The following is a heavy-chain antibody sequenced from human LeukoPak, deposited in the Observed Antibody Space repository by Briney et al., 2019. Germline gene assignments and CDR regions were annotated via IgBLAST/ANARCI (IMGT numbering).Heavy chain of an antibody. CDR1: GYTFTSYC. J-gene: IGHJ5*02. V-gene: IGHV1-46*01. Sequence: ASVKVSCKASGYTFTSYCLHWVRQAPGQGLEWIGIINPSGGSASYAQKFQGRVTMTRDTSTSTVYLELSSLRSGDTAVYYCARATQSWFDPWGQGTLVTVSS. CDR3: ARATQSWFDP. CDR2: INPSGGSA.